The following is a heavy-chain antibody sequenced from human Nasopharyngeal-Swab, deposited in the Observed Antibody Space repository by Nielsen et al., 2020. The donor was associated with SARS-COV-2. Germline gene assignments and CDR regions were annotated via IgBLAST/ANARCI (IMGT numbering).Heavy chain of an antibody. J-gene: IGHJ2*01. CDR2: VRSTSTYI. D-gene: IGHD6-13*01. V-gene: IGHV3-21*01. CDR3: ARDLLSSWRAIGNWYFDL. Sequence: WIRKRPGKGLEWVASVRSTSTYINYADSVKGRFTISRDNAENSLYLQMNSLRAEDTAVYYCARDLLSSWRAIGNWYFDLWGRGTLVTVSS.